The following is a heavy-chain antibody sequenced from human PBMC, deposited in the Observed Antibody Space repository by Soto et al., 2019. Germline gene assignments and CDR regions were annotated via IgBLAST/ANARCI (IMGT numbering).Heavy chain of an antibody. D-gene: IGHD2-15*01. V-gene: IGHV3-23*01. Sequence: GGSLRLSCAASGFTFRSSAMSWVRQAPGKGLAWVPTISDNGGSTFHADSVKGRFTISRDNSKNTLYLQMDSLRAEDTAVYYCAKDRYCIGDSCYSWYYFDYWGQGTPVTVSS. CDR2: ISDNGGST. J-gene: IGHJ4*02. CDR1: GFTFRSSA. CDR3: AKDRYCIGDSCYSWYYFDY.